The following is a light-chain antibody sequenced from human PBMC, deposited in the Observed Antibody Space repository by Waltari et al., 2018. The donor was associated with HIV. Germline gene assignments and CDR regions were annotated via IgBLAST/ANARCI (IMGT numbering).Light chain of an antibody. J-gene: IGLJ3*02. CDR3: SSYAGARV. CDR2: EVT. CDR1: SSDVGSYNR. Sequence: QSALTQPASVSGSPGQSITISCTVTSSDVGSYNRVSWYQQYPGKAPKLMIYEVTKRPSGVSNRSSGSKSGNTASLTLSGLQADDEADYYCSSYAGARVFGGGTNLIVL. V-gene: IGLV2-23*02.